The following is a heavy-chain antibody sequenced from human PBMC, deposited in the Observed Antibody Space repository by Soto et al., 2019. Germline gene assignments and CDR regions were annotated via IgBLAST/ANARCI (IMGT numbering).Heavy chain of an antibody. D-gene: IGHD1-26*01. CDR2: ISGSGTST. Sequence: VQLFESGGGLEQPGESLRLSCVASGFTFSSYGMTWVRQAPGKRPEWVSAISGSGTSTYYADSVKGRFTISRDNFNNMLYLQIHSLRAEDTAVYCCAKVGGLLDRVSSIDYWGQGTLVSVSS. CDR1: GFTFSSYG. V-gene: IGHV3-23*01. J-gene: IGHJ4*02. CDR3: AKVGGLLDRVSSIDY.